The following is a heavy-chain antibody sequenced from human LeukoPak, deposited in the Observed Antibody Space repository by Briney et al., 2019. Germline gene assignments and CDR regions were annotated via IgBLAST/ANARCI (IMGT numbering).Heavy chain of an antibody. D-gene: IGHD2-2*02. CDR2: ISGSGGST. Sequence: QPGGSLRLSCAASGFTFKTYAMSWVRQAPGKRLEWVSTISGSGGSTNYADSVKGRFTISRDNSKNTLYLQMNSLRAEDTAVYYCAKDPRVGTVPAAIGEIWFDPWGQGTLVTVSS. J-gene: IGHJ5*02. CDR3: AKDPRVGTVPAAIGEIWFDP. CDR1: GFTFKTYA. V-gene: IGHV3-23*01.